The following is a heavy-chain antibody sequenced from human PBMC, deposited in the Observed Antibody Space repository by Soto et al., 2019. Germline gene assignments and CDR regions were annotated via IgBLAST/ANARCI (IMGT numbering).Heavy chain of an antibody. Sequence: SETLSLTCSVSGGSISGSYWSWIRQSPGKGLEWLGYVYYTGSTNYSPSLRSRVSISVDTSKNEFSLRLSSVTAADTAVYFCARSVAVPGAHIDYWGQGTQVTVPQ. V-gene: IGHV4-59*01. CDR2: VYYTGST. D-gene: IGHD6-19*01. CDR1: GGSISGSY. CDR3: ARSVAVPGAHIDY. J-gene: IGHJ4*02.